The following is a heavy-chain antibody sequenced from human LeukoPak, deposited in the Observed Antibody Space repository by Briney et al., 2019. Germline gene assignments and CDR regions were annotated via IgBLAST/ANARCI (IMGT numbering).Heavy chain of an antibody. J-gene: IGHJ4*02. CDR2: ISAYNGNT. CDR1: GYTFTSYG. Sequence: ASVKVSCKASGYTFTSYGISWVRQAPGQGLEWMGWISAYNGNTNYAQKLQGRVTMTTDTSTNTAYMELSSLTSEDTAVYYCTRGSQAGSTVEELDYWGQGTLVTVSS. CDR3: TRGSQAGSTVEELDY. V-gene: IGHV1-18*01. D-gene: IGHD4-17*01.